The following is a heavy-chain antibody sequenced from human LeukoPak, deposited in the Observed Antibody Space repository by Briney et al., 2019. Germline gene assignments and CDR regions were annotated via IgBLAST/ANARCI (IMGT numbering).Heavy chain of an antibody. CDR1: GFTFGSYW. CDR2: INTDGGST. D-gene: IGHD2-2*02. Sequence: GGSLRLSCAASGFTFGSYWMHWVRQAPGKGLVWVSRINTDGGSTTYADSVKGRFTISRDNAKNTLYLQMNSLRAEATAVYYCGRGFSIVPAGIPDYWGPGTLVTVSS. J-gene: IGHJ4*02. CDR3: GRGFSIVPAGIPDY. V-gene: IGHV3-74*01.